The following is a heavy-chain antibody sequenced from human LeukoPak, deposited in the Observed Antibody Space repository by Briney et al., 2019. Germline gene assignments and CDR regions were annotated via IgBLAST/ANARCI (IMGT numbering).Heavy chain of an antibody. CDR1: GFTVSSNY. D-gene: IGHD6-13*01. Sequence: GGSLRLSCAASGFTVSSNYMNWVRQAPGKGLEWVSVIYSGGSTYYADSVKGRFTISRDNSKNTLYLQMNSLRAEDTAVYYCAKGIAAADFFTNWGQGTLVTVSS. J-gene: IGHJ4*02. CDR3: AKGIAAADFFTN. V-gene: IGHV3-53*01. CDR2: IYSGGST.